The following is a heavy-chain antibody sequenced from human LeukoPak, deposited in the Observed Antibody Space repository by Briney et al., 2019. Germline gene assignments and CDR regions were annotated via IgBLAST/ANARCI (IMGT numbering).Heavy chain of an antibody. D-gene: IGHD2-21*01. J-gene: IGHJ5*02. CDR1: GGSISSYY. CDR2: IYYSGST. Sequence: PSETLSRTCTVSGGSISSYYWSWIRQPPGKGLEWIGYIYYSGSTNYNPSLKSRVTISVDTSKNQFSLKLSSVTAADTAVYYCAREERGRDGYRFGMRWFDPWGQGTLVTVSS. CDR3: AREERGRDGYRFGMRWFDP. V-gene: IGHV4-59*01.